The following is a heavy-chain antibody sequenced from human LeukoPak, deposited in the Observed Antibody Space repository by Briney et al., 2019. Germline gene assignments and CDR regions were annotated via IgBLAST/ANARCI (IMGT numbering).Heavy chain of an antibody. D-gene: IGHD6-19*01. CDR1: GFTFSNSS. V-gene: IGHV3-23*01. CDR3: AKGIYSSGWSYFDY. J-gene: IGHJ4*01. Sequence: PGGSLRLSCAASGFTFSNSSMSWVRQAPGNGLEWLSTLSGSGITTYYADCVKGRFTISRDNSKNTLYLQMNSVRAEDTAVYYCAKGIYSSGWSYFDYWGHGTLVTVSS. CDR2: LSGSGITT.